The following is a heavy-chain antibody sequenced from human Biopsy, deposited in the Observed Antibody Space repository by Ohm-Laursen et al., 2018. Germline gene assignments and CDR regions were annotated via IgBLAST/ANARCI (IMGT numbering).Heavy chain of an antibody. Sequence: SSVKVSCNAPGGTFSNYGVNWVRQAPGQGLEWLGGNIPILGTGNYAQKFQDRVTVAADTSTSTATMELRSLRSDDTAVYYCATKLTGYFHHWGQETLVIVSS. CDR1: GGTFSNYG. V-gene: IGHV1-69*06. D-gene: IGHD3-9*01. J-gene: IGHJ1*01. CDR2: NIPILGTG. CDR3: ATKLTGYFHH.